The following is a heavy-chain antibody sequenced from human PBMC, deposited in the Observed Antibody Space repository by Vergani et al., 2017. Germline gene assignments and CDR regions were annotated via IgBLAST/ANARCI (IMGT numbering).Heavy chain of an antibody. Sequence: EVQLVESGGGLVQPGRSLRLSCAASGFTFDDYAMHWVRQAPGKGLEWVSGISRNGGKTGYADSVKGRFIISRDNAKNSLYLQMNSLRAEDTALYYCAKDRSGGWGFDYWGQGTLVIVSS. V-gene: IGHV3-9*01. CDR3: AKDRSGGWGFDY. CDR1: GFTFDDYA. J-gene: IGHJ4*02. D-gene: IGHD3-10*01. CDR2: ISRNGGKT.